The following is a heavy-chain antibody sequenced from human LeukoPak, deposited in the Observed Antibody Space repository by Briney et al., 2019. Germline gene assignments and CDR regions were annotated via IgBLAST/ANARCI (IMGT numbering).Heavy chain of an antibody. J-gene: IGHJ4*02. CDR3: ARDDGTSRDGYNSYFDY. D-gene: IGHD5-24*01. CDR2: IWYDGSNK. Sequence: AGGSLRLSCAASGFTFSSYGMHWVRQAPGKGLEWVAVIWYDGSNKYYADSVKGRFTISRDNSKNTLYLQMNSLRAEDTAVYYCARDDGTSRDGYNSYFDYWGQGTLVTVSS. V-gene: IGHV3-33*01. CDR1: GFTFSSYG.